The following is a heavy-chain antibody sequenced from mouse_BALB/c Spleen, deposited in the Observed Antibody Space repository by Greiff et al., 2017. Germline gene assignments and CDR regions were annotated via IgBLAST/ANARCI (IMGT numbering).Heavy chain of an antibody. CDR2: INPSNGGT. CDR3: TGVWHCYGYGRCFDV. J-gene: IGHJ1*01. D-gene: IGHD1-2*01. V-gene: IGHV1S81*02. Sequence: QVQLQQSGAELVKPGASVTLSCKASGYTFTSYYMYWVKQRPGQGLEWIGEINPSNGGTNFNEKFKSKATLTVDKSSSTAYMQLSSLTSEDSAVYYDTGVWHCYGYGRCFDVWGEGTTVTVSA. CDR1: GYTFTSYY.